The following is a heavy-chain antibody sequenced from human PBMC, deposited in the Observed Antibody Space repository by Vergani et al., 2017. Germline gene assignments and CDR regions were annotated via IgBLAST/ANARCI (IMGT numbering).Heavy chain of an antibody. Sequence: VQLVQSGAEVKKPGSSVKVSCKASGGTFSSYAISWVRQAPGQGLEWMGGIIPIFGTANYAQKFQGRVTITADESTSTAYMELSSLRSEDTAVYYCAGELEYILAGYSQGYFDLWGRGTLVTVSS. CDR3: AGELEYILAGYSQGYFDL. D-gene: IGHD3-9*01. CDR2: IIPIFGTA. J-gene: IGHJ2*01. V-gene: IGHV1-69*12. CDR1: GGTFSSYA.